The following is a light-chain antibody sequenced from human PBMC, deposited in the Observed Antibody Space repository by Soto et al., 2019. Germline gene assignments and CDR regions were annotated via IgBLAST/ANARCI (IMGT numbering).Light chain of an antibody. CDR2: QLS. CDR3: MQGSGLPYT. Sequence: EAVMTQSPLSLPVTLGQPASISCRSSQGLVYSDGNIYLNWFLQRPGQSPSRLIYQLSNRDSGVADRFSGSGSGTDFALKISRVEAEDVGVYYCMQGSGLPYTFGQGTMLEIK. J-gene: IGKJ2*01. CDR1: QGLVYSDGNIY. V-gene: IGKV2-30*01.